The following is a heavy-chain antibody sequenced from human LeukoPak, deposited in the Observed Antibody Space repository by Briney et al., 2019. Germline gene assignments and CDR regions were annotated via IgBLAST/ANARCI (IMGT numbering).Heavy chain of an antibody. CDR1: GFTSSSYA. D-gene: IGHD5-12*01. V-gene: IGHV3-23*01. CDR2: ISASGGST. Sequence: GGSLRLSCACSGFTSSSYAMSWVRQAPGKGLEWVSAISASGGSTYYADSVKGRFTLSRDNSNNTLYLQMNSLRVEDMAIYYGAKKSGGIVATKGKQFDYWGQGTLVTVSS. CDR3: AKKSGGIVATKGKQFDY. J-gene: IGHJ4*02.